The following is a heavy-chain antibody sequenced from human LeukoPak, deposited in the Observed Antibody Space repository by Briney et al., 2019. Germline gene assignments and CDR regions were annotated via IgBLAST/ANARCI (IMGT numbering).Heavy chain of an antibody. V-gene: IGHV3-21*01. CDR3: ARRKKQQLVPDYFDY. CDR1: GFTFSSFN. CDR2: ITSSGTHI. D-gene: IGHD6-13*01. Sequence: PGGSLRLSCAASGFTFSSFNMNWVRQAPGKAMEWVSSITSSGTHIFYADSVKGRFTISRDNAKNSLYLQMNSLRAEDTAVYYCARRKKQQLVPDYFDYWGQGTLVTVSS. J-gene: IGHJ4*02.